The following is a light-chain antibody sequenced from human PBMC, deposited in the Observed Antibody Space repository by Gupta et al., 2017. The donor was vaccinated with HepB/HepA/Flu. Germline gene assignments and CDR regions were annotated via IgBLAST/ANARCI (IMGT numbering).Light chain of an antibody. Sequence: DIQVTQSPSSLSASVGDSVNITCRTSHIITRYLNWYQQKPGKAPKVLIYTTSRVKSGVPSRFSGSGSGTDFTLTISSRQPEDFANYYCQHRFKTPWPFGQGTKVEIK. CDR1: HIITRY. CDR3: QHRFKTPWP. J-gene: IGKJ1*01. V-gene: IGKV1-39*01. CDR2: TTS.